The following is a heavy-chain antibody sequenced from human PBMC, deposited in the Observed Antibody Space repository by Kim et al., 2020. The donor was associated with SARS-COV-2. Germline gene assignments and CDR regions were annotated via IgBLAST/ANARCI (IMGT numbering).Heavy chain of an antibody. D-gene: IGHD6-6*01. Sequence: YNDYSVAVKSRITTNPDTSKNQFSLQLNSVTPEDTAVYYCARAVAARVDSWGQGTLVTVSS. V-gene: IGHV6-1*01. J-gene: IGHJ4*02. CDR3: ARAVAARVDS. CDR2: YN.